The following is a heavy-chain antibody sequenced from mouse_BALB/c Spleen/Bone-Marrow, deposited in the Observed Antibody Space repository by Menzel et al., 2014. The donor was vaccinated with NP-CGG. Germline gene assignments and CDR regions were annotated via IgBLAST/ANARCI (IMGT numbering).Heavy chain of an antibody. Sequence: EVKLVESGGGLVQPGGSLKLSCATSGFTFSDYYMYWVRQTPEKRLEWVAYITKGCGSTYYPDIVKGRFTISRDNAKNTLYLQMSRLKSEDTAMYYCARQLAYAMDYWGQGTSVTVSS. CDR1: GFTFSDYY. CDR2: ITKGCGST. CDR3: ARQLAYAMDY. D-gene: IGHD4-1*01. J-gene: IGHJ4*01. V-gene: IGHV5-12*02.